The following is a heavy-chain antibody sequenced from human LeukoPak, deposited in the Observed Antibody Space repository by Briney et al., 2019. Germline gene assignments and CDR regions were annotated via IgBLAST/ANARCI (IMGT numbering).Heavy chain of an antibody. Sequence: PGGSLRLSCAASGFTFSDYYMSWIRQAPGKGLEWVSYISSSGSTIYYANSVKGRFTISRDNAKNSLYLQMNSLRAEDTAVYYCAREDFMVRGVITDYWGQGTLVTVSS. D-gene: IGHD3-10*01. CDR1: GFTFSDYY. CDR2: ISSSGSTI. CDR3: AREDFMVRGVITDY. V-gene: IGHV3-11*01. J-gene: IGHJ4*02.